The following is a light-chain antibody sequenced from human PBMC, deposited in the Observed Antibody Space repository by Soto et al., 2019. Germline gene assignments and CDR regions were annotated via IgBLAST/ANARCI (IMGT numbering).Light chain of an antibody. CDR3: SSYTTRTTLYV. CDR2: EVN. Sequence: QSALTQPASLSGSPGQSITISCTGTSSDIGAYDYVSWFQQHPGKAPKLMISEVNNRPSGVSNRFSGSKSGDTASLTISGLQAEDEADYYCSSYTTRTTLYVFGTGTKVTVL. V-gene: IGLV2-14*01. J-gene: IGLJ1*01. CDR1: SSDIGAYDY.